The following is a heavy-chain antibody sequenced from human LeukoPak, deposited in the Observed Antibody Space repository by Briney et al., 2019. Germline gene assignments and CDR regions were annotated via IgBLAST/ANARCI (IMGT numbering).Heavy chain of an antibody. V-gene: IGHV4-34*01. D-gene: IGHD2-2*01. CDR2: INHSGST. Sequence: SETLSLTCAVYGGSFSGYYWSWIRQPPGKGLEWIGEINHSGSTNYNPSLKSRVTISVDTSKNQFSLKLSSVTAADTAVYYCARGPPIYCSSTSCYARNYWGQGTLVTVSS. J-gene: IGHJ4*02. CDR3: ARGPPIYCSSTSCYARNY. CDR1: GGSFSGYY.